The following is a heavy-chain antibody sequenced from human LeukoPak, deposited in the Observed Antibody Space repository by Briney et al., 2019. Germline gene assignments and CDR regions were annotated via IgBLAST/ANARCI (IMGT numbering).Heavy chain of an antibody. D-gene: IGHD3-22*01. CDR3: ARDRDSSGYYYRRDAFDI. CDR2: ISSSSSYI. J-gene: IGHJ3*02. Sequence: GGSLRLSCAASGFTFSSYSMNWVRQAPGKGLEWVSPISSSSSYIYYADSVKGRSTISRDNAKNSLYLQMNSLRAEDTAVYYCARDRDSSGYYYRRDAFDIWGQGTMVTVSS. CDR1: GFTFSSYS. V-gene: IGHV3-21*01.